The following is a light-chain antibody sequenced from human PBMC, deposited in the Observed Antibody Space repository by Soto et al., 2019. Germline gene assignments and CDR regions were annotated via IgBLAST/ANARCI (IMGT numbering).Light chain of an antibody. CDR2: DAS. J-gene: IGKJ1*01. V-gene: IGKV1-5*01. CDR3: QQYNSYSPLT. CDR1: QSISSW. Sequence: DIQMTQSPSTLSASVGDRVTITCRASQSISSWLAWYQQKPGKAPKLLIYDASSLESGVPSRFIGSGSGTEFTLTISRLEPDDFATYYCQQYNSYSPLTFGQGTKVEIK.